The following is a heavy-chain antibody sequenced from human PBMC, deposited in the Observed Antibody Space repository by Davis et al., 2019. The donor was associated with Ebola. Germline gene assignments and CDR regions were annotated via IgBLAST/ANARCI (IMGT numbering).Heavy chain of an antibody. D-gene: IGHD5-18*01. Sequence: SVKGRLTISRDNAKNSLYLQMNSLRVEDTAVYYCARGSVFKDTSVVAPYSYYYYMDVWGEGTTVTVSS. J-gene: IGHJ6*03. CDR3: ARGSVFKDTSVVAPYSYYYYMDV. V-gene: IGHV3-21*01.